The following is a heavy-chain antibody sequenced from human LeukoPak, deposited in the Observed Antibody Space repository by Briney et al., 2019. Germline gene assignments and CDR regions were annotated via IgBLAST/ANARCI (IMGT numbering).Heavy chain of an antibody. D-gene: IGHD5-24*01. Sequence: PGGSLRLSCTVSGFTVSSNSMSWVRQAPGKGLEWVSFIYSDNTHYSDSVKGRFTISRDNAKNSLYLQMNSLRAEDTAVYYCARAPRADDNWFDPWGQGTLVTVSS. CDR3: ARAPRADDNWFDP. CDR1: GFTVSSNS. CDR2: IYSDNT. V-gene: IGHV3-53*01. J-gene: IGHJ5*02.